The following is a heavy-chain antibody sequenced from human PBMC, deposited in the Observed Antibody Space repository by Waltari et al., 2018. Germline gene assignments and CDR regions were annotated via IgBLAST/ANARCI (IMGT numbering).Heavy chain of an antibody. J-gene: IGHJ4*02. CDR2: IIPSFGTA. V-gene: IGHV1-69*05. CDR3: ARSKGSSPRYYFDY. Sequence: QVQLVQSGAEVKKPGSSVKVSCKASGGTFSSYAISWVRQAPGQGLEWRGGIIPSFGTANYAQKCQGRVTITRDTSASTAYMELSSLRSEDTAVYYCARSKGSSPRYYFDYWGQGTLVTVSS. CDR1: GGTFSSYA. D-gene: IGHD6-19*01.